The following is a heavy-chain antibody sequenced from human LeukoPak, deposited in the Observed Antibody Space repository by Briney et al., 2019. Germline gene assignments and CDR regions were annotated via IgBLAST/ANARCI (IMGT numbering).Heavy chain of an antibody. CDR3: AREDPAAAGSFDY. CDR1: GGTFSSYA. Sequence: SVKVSCKASGGTFSSYAISWVRQGPGQGLEWMGGIIPIFGTANYAQKFQGRVTITADESTSTAYMELSSLRSEDTAVYYCAREDPAAAGSFDYWGQGTLVTVSS. J-gene: IGHJ4*02. D-gene: IGHD6-13*01. CDR2: IIPIFGTA. V-gene: IGHV1-69*13.